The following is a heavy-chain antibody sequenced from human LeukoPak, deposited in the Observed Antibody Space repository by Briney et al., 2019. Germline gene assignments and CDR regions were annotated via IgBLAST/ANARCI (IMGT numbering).Heavy chain of an antibody. Sequence: PSETLSLTCTVSGGSISSYYWSWIRQPAGKGLEWIGRIYTSGSTNYNPSLKSRVTMSVDTSKNQFSLKLSSVTAADTAVYYCASRSFYDSSGYYSPWGQGTMVTVSS. CDR1: GGSISSYY. J-gene: IGHJ3*01. CDR3: ASRSFYDSSGYYSP. CDR2: IYTSGST. V-gene: IGHV4-4*07. D-gene: IGHD3-22*01.